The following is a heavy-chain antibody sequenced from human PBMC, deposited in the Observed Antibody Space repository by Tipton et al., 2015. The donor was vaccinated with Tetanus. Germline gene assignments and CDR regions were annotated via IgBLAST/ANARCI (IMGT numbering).Heavy chain of an antibody. CDR1: GFTFSSYA. CDR3: AKDIAPSGQQWLVIDY. J-gene: IGHJ4*02. CDR2: ISESGDVT. V-gene: IGHV3-23*01. D-gene: IGHD6-19*01. Sequence: SLRLSCAASGFTFSSYAMSWVRQAPGKGLEWVSAISESGDVTYYADSVKGRFTISRDNSKNSLYLQMNSLRTEDTALYYCAKDIAPSGQQWLVIDYWGQGTLVTVSS.